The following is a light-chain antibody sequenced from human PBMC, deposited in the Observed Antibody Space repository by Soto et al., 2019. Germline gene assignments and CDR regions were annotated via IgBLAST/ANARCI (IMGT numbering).Light chain of an antibody. CDR1: QSITGW. J-gene: IGKJ1*01. CDR2: KAS. V-gene: IGKV1-5*03. Sequence: DIQMTQSPSTLSASVGDRVTITCRASQSITGWLAWFQQKPGKAPKLLISKASNLESGVPSRFSGSGSGTEFTLTSSGLQPDDFATYYCQQYNHYSPWTFGQGTKVEIK. CDR3: QQYNHYSPWT.